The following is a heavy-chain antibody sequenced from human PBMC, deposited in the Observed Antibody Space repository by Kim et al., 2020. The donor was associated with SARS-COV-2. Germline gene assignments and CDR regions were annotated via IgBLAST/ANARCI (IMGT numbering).Heavy chain of an antibody. V-gene: IGHV5-51*01. CDR3: ARLRVGLQSEADY. Sequence: SPSFQGQVTISADKSISTAYLQWSSLKASDTAMYYCARLRVGLQSEADYWGQGTLVTVSS. J-gene: IGHJ4*02. D-gene: IGHD5-12*01.